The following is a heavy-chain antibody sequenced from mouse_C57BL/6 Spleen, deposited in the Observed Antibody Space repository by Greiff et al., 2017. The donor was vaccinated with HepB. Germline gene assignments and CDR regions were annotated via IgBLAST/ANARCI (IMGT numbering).Heavy chain of an antibody. CDR2: ISSGGDYI. D-gene: IGHD4-1*01. CDR1: GFTFSSYA. CDR3: TRDRRTGTRGYFDY. Sequence: EVMLVESGEGLVKPGGSLKLSCAASGFTFSSYAMSWVRQTPEKRLEWVAYISSGGDYIYYADTVKGRFTISRDNARNTLYLQMSSLKSEDTAMYYCTRDRRTGTRGYFDYWGQGTTLTVSS. V-gene: IGHV5-9-1*02. J-gene: IGHJ2*01.